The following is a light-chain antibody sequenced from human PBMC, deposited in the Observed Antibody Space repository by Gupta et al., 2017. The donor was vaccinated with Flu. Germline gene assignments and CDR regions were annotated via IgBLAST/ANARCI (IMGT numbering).Light chain of an antibody. CDR3: QQYGSSPIT. CDR2: AES. Sequence: EIVLTQTPGTLSLSPGERATLSCRASQSVSSSYLAWYQQKPGQAPRLLMYAESSRATGIPFRFSGSVSGLYFTLIISRLFPEDFAVYYCQQYGSSPITFGQGTRLEIK. V-gene: IGKV3-20*01. J-gene: IGKJ5*01. CDR1: QSVSSSY.